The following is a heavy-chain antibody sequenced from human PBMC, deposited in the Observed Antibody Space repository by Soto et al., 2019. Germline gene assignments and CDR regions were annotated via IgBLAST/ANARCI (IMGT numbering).Heavy chain of an antibody. V-gene: IGHV3-15*07. CDR1: GFTFSNAW. CDR3: VTAAGISYNHYGMDV. CDR2: IKSKSDGGTA. Sequence: EVQVVESGGDLVKPGGSLILSCAASGFTFSNAWVNWVRQTPGKGLEWVGRIKSKSDGGTADYAAPVKGRFTISRDDSKNTGYLEMDSLKTADTAVYYCVTAAGISYNHYGMDVWCQGTTVTVSS. J-gene: IGHJ6*02.